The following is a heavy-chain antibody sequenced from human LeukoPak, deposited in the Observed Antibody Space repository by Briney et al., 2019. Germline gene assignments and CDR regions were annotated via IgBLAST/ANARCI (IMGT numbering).Heavy chain of an antibody. V-gene: IGHV1-18*01. CDR2: ISPYDGNT. Sequence: ASVKVSCKASGYTFTSYGISWVRQAPGQGLEWMAWISPYDGNTNYAQKLQGRVTQTTDTSTSTAYMELRSLRSDDTAVYYCARHFYGSGTYYHFDSWGQGTLVTVSS. J-gene: IGHJ4*02. CDR3: ARHFYGSGTYYHFDS. CDR1: GYTFTSYG. D-gene: IGHD3-10*01.